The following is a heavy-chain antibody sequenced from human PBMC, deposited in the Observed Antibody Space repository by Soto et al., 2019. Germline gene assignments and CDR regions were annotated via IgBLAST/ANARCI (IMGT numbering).Heavy chain of an antibody. CDR1: GYTFTSYY. D-gene: IGHD3-3*01. V-gene: IGHV1-46*03. Sequence: ASVKVSCKASGYTFTSYYMHWVRQAPGQGLVWMGIINPSGGSTSYAQKFQGRVTMTRDTSTSTVYMELSSLRSEDTAVYYCARGDFWSGYYPPYYYYYYMDVWGKGTTVTVSS. J-gene: IGHJ6*03. CDR2: INPSGGST. CDR3: ARGDFWSGYYPPYYYYYYMDV.